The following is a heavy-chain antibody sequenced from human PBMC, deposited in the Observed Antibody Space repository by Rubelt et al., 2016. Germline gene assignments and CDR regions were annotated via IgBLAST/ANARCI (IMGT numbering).Heavy chain of an antibody. CDR3: ATVQYSSGGDD. CDR2: FDPEDGET. D-gene: IGHD6-19*01. V-gene: IGHV1-24*01. Sequence: QVQLVQSGAEVKKPGASVKVSCKVSGYTFTELSMHWVRQAPGKGLEWMGGFDPEDGETIYAQRFQGRGTMTEATATDTADMGRSSVRAEETAVYDGATVQYSSGGDDWGQGTLATVSP. J-gene: IGHJ4*02. CDR1: GYTFTELS.